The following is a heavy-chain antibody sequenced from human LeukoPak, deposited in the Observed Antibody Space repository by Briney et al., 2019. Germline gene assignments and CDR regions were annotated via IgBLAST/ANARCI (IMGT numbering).Heavy chain of an antibody. Sequence: GGSLRLSCAASGFTFSSYGMHWVRQAPGKGLEWVAVISYDGSNKYYADSVKGRFTISRDNSKNTLYLQMNSLRAEDTAVYYCAKDRGYGGNLYYFDYWGQGTLVIVSS. D-gene: IGHD4-23*01. V-gene: IGHV3-30*18. J-gene: IGHJ4*02. CDR1: GFTFSSYG. CDR3: AKDRGYGGNLYYFDY. CDR2: ISYDGSNK.